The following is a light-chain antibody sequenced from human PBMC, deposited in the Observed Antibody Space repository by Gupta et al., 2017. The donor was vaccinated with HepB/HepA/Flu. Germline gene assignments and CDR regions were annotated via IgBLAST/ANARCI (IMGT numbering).Light chain of an antibody. Sequence: DIQMTQSPSSLSASVGDRVTITCRASQSISSYLNWYQQKPGKAPKLLIYAASSLQNGVPSRFSGSRSGTEYSLTISSLQPEEFAANYCQQRYSTLAWTFGQGTKVEIK. J-gene: IGKJ1*01. CDR1: QSISSY. CDR3: QQRYSTLAWT. CDR2: AAS. V-gene: IGKV1-39*01.